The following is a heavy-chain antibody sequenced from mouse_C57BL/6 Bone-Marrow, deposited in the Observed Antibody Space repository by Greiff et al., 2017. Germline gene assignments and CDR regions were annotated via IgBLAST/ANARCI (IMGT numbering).Heavy chain of an antibody. CDR3: TGWAANGDLAWCSY. V-gene: IGHV1-15*01. CDR2: IDPETGGT. CDR1: GYTFTDYE. Sequence: QVQLQQSGAELVRPGASVTLSCKASGYTFTDYEMHWVKQTPVHGLEWIGAIDPETGGTAYNQKFKGKAILPADKSSSTAYMELRSLTSEDSAVYYSTGWAANGDLAWCSYWGQGTLVTVSA. J-gene: IGHJ3*01. D-gene: IGHD4-1*01.